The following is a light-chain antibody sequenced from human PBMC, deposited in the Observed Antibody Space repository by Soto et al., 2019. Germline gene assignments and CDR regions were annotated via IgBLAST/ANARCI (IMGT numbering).Light chain of an antibody. V-gene: IGKV1-39*01. CDR2: AAS. CDR3: QPSYRTPHT. J-gene: IGKJ2*01. CDR1: QSITAY. Sequence: DIQMTQSPSSLSASVGDRVTITCRASQSITAYLNWYQQKPGKAPKLLIYAASRLQSEVPSRFSGSGSGTEFTLTISSLPSEDLATYYCQPSYRTPHTFGQGTKLEIK.